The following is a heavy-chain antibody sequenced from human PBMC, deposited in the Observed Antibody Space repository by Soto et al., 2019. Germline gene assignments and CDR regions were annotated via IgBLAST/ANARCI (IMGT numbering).Heavy chain of an antibody. Sequence: ASVKVSCKASGYSLRGNYIHWVRQTPGQGLEWMGWINPNSSGTVYAQKFQGRVTMTRDTSFTTVYMQLNRLTSDDSAVHYCARDLVGDGPDNYAMDIWGQGTTVTVSS. D-gene: IGHD2-15*01. J-gene: IGHJ6*02. CDR3: ARDLVGDGPDNYAMDI. CDR1: GYSLRGNY. V-gene: IGHV1-2*02. CDR2: INPNSSGT.